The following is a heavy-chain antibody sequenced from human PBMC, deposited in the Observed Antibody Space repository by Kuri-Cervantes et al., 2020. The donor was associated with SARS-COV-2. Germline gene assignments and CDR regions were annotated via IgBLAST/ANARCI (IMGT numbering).Heavy chain of an antibody. J-gene: IGHJ4*03. D-gene: IGHD3-10*02. CDR2: ITDEGADT. Sequence: GGSLRRLSCAGSGFTFSSFAMAWVRQAPGKGLEWISDITDEGADTYFADSVKGRFTISRDNSKYSLTLQMSSLRAEDTAIYYCVKCSAASHPCYLDYWGQGTLVTVSS. V-gene: IGHV3-23*01. CDR3: VKCSAASHPCYLDY. CDR1: GFTFSSFA.